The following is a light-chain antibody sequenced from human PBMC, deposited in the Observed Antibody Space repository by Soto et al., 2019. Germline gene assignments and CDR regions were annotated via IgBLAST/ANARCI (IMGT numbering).Light chain of an antibody. CDR3: QQYNNWPRT. Sequence: EIVMTQSPATLSVSPGERATLSCRASQSVSSDLAWYHQKPGQAPRLLIYGASTRATGIPARFSGSGSGTEFPLTLSSRRAEDFAVYYCQQYNNWPRTFGQGTKVEIK. CDR2: GAS. J-gene: IGKJ1*01. V-gene: IGKV3-15*01. CDR1: QSVSSD.